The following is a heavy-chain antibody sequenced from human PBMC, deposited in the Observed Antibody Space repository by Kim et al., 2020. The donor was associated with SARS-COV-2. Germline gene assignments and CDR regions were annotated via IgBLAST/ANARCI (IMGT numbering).Heavy chain of an antibody. CDR2: ISSDGGST. Sequence: GGSLRLSCSASGFTFSNYAMHWVRQAPGKGLEYVSPISSDGGSTYYADSVKGRFTISRDNSTNMLYVQMSSLRVEDTAMYYCVTRNDSNSGSHYEGVPF. V-gene: IGHV3-64*05. CDR3: VTRNDSNSGSHYEGVPF. D-gene: IGHD3-10*01. J-gene: IGHJ3*01. CDR1: GFTFSNYA.